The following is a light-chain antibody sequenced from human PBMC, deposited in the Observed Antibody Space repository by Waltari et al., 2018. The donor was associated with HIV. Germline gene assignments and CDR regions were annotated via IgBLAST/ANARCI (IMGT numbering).Light chain of an antibody. V-gene: IGLV3-25*03. CDR1: ALSKQF. CDR2: KDT. CDR3: LSADNSATYYV. Sequence: SYELTQPPSVSVSPGQTARITCSGDALSKQFAYWYQQRPGQAPVLVIFKDTERPSGIPERFSGSSSGTTVTLTISGVQADDEADYYCLSADNSATYYVFEIGTRVTVL. J-gene: IGLJ1*01.